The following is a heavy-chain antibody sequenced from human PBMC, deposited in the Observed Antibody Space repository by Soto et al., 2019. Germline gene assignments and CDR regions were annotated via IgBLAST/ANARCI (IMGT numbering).Heavy chain of an antibody. V-gene: IGHV4-39*01. J-gene: IGHJ5*02. CDR3: ARHYSSGSRNWFDP. CDR2: IYYSGST. Sequence: SETLSLTCSVSGGSINSSSYFWGWVRQPPGKGLEWIGSIYYSGSTYYNPSLRSRVTISVDTSKNQFSLKLSSVTAADTAVFYCARHYSSGSRNWFDPWGQGTLVTV. CDR1: GGSINSSSYF. D-gene: IGHD6-19*01.